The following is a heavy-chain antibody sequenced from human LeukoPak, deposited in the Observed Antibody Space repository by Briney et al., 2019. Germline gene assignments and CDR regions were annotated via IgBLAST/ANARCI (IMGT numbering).Heavy chain of an antibody. J-gene: IGHJ6*03. V-gene: IGHV1-8*03. CDR2: MNPNSGNT. CDR1: GYTFTGYY. CDR3: ARLDGYYYYYYMDV. Sequence: ASVKVSCKASGYTFTGYYMHWVRQAPGQGLEWMGWMNPNSGNTGYAQKFQGRVTITRNTSISTAYMELSSLRSEDTAVYYCARLDGYYYYYYMDVWGKGTTVTVSS.